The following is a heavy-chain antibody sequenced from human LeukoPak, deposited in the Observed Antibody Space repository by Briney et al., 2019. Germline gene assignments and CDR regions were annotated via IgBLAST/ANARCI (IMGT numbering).Heavy chain of an antibody. D-gene: IGHD3-10*01. J-gene: IGHJ4*02. CDR2: LYSGGRP. CDR1: GLSLSSNY. V-gene: IGHV3-53*01. Sequence: GGSLRLSCAASGLSLSSNYMSWVRHAPGKGLEWVALLYSGGRPQQADPVKGRFAVPRHNSKHTLYLQVNSLRAEDTAVYYCARELGRGVISPYFDHWGEGALVTVSS. CDR3: ARELGRGVISPYFDH.